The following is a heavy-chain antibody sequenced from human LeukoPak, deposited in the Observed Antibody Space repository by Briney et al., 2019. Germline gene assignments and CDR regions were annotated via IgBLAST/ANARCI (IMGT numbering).Heavy chain of an antibody. Sequence: PGGSLRLSCAASGFTFSSYAMSWVRQAPGKGLEWVSAISGSGGSTYYADSVKGRFTISRDNSKNTLYLQMNSLRAEDTAVYYCAKAKGLGYSYGSPLDYWGQGTLVTVSS. D-gene: IGHD5-18*01. CDR1: GFTFSSYA. V-gene: IGHV3-23*01. CDR2: ISGSGGST. CDR3: AKAKGLGYSYGSPLDY. J-gene: IGHJ4*02.